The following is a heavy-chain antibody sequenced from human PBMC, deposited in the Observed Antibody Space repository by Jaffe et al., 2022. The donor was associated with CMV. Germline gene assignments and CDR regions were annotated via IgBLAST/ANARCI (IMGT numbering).Heavy chain of an antibody. J-gene: IGHJ6*03. CDR2: IYPGDSDT. D-gene: IGHD2-2*01. CDR3: ARQGVVVPAAAYYYYYMDV. V-gene: IGHV5-51*01. CDR1: GYSFTSYW. Sequence: EVQLVQSGAEVKKPGESLKISCKGSGYSFTSYWIGWVRQMPGKGLEWMGIIYPGDSDTRYSPSFQGQVTISADKSISTAYLQWSSLKASDTAMYYCARQGVVVPAAAYYYYYMDVWGKGTTVTVSS.